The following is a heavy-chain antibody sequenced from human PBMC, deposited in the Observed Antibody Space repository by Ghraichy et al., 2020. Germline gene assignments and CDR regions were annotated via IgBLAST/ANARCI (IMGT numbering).Heavy chain of an antibody. CDR1: GFTFSSHA. Sequence: GSLRLSCEASGFTFSSHAMSWVRQAPGKGLEWVSAVSGGGDITYYADSVKGRFTISRDNSKDTLYLQMKRLRAEDTAVYYCAKDRGWFSSSWYIDYWGQGALVTVSS. V-gene: IGHV3-23*01. CDR3: AKDRGWFSSSWYIDY. J-gene: IGHJ4*02. CDR2: VSGGGDIT. D-gene: IGHD6-13*01.